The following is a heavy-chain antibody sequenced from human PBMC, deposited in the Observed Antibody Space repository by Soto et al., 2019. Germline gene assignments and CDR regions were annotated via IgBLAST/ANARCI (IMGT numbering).Heavy chain of an antibody. J-gene: IGHJ3*02. CDR3: AGPYSSSWDTDAFDI. V-gene: IGHV1-69*06. Sequence: GASVKVSCKASGGTFSSYAISWVRQAPGQGLEWMGGIIPIFGTANYAQKFQGRVTITADKSTSTAYMELSSLRSEDTAVYYCAGPYSSSWDTDAFDIWGQGTMVTVSS. CDR2: IIPIFGTA. D-gene: IGHD6-13*01. CDR1: GGTFSSYA.